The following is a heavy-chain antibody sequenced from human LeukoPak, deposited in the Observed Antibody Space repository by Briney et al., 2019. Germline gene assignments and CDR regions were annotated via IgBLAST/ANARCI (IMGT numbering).Heavy chain of an antibody. CDR1: GFTFSSYS. D-gene: IGHD3-22*01. J-gene: IGHJ3*02. V-gene: IGHV3-21*01. CDR3: ARQVDSSGYYLYGAFDI. CDR2: ISSSSSYI. Sequence: GGSLRLSCAASGFTFSSYSMNWVRQAPGKGLEWVSSISSSSSYIYYADSVKGRFTISRDNAKNSLYLQMNSLRAEDTAVYYCARQVDSSGYYLYGAFDIWGQGTMVTVSS.